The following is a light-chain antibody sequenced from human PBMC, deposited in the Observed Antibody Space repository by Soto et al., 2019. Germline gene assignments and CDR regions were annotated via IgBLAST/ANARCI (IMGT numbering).Light chain of an antibody. CDR2: DAS. J-gene: IGKJ4*01. CDR3: QQANSFPLT. V-gene: IGKV3-15*01. Sequence: EIVMTQSPATLSVSPGERATLSCRASQSVSRNLAWYQQKPGQPPRLLIYDASTRATGVPARFGGSGSGTEFTLTISGLQSEDFATYYCQQANSFPLTFGGGTKVEIK. CDR1: QSVSRN.